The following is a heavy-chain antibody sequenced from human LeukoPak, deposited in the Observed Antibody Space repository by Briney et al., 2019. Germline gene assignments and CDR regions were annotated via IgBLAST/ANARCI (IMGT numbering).Heavy chain of an antibody. CDR3: AKDRVVCSTTSCYPGFDY. Sequence: PGGSLRLSCAASGFTFSSYAMSWVRQVPGKGLEWVSTISGSGGSTDYADSVKGRFTISRDNSKNTLYLQMNSLSAEDTAVYYCAKDRVVCSTTSCYPGFDYWGQGTLVTVSS. J-gene: IGHJ4*02. CDR2: ISGSGGST. V-gene: IGHV3-23*01. D-gene: IGHD2-2*01. CDR1: GFTFSSYA.